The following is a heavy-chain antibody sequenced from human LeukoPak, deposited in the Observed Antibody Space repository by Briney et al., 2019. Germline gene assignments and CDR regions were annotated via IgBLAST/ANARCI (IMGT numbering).Heavy chain of an antibody. D-gene: IGHD3-22*01. V-gene: IGHV4-61*09. J-gene: IGHJ6*03. CDR1: GGSISSGSYC. Sequence: SETLSLTCTVSGGSISSGSYCWSWIRQPAGKGLEWIGHIHISGSTNYNPSLKSRVTISVDTSKNQLSLKLSSVTAADTAVYYCARTRYDYYDSSGEVSYYMDVWGKGTTVTISS. CDR2: IHISGST. CDR3: ARTRYDYYDSSGEVSYYMDV.